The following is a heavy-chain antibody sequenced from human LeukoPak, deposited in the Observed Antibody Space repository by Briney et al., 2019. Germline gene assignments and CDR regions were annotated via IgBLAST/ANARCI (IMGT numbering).Heavy chain of an antibody. D-gene: IGHD6-13*01. CDR2: ISWDGGST. CDR1: GFTFDDYA. Sequence: PGGSLRLSCAASGFTFDDYAMHWVRQAPGKGLEWVSLISWDGGSTYYADSVKGRFTISRDNAKNSLYLQMNSLRAEDTAVYYCARDPTTSSWYQGYFDYWGQGTLVTVSS. CDR3: ARDPTTSSWYQGYFDY. V-gene: IGHV3-43D*03. J-gene: IGHJ4*02.